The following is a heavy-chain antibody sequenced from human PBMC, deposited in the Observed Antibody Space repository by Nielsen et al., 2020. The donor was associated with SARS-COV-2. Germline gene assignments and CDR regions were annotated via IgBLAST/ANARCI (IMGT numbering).Heavy chain of an antibody. Sequence: GESLKISCAASGFTFSSYAMSWVRQAPGKGLEWVSAISGSGGSTYYADSVKGRFTISRDNSKNTLYLQMNSLRAEDTAVYYCAREGYGGNSADYWGQGTLVTVSS. CDR3: AREGYGGNSADY. CDR2: ISGSGGST. V-gene: IGHV3-23*01. CDR1: GFTFSSYA. J-gene: IGHJ4*02. D-gene: IGHD4-23*01.